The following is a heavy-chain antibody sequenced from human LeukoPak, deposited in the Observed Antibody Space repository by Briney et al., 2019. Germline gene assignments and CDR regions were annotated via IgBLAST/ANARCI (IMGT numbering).Heavy chain of an antibody. Sequence: SGGSLRLSFAASGFTFSSYARSWVRQAPGKGLEWVSAISGSGGSTYYADSVKGRFTISRDNSKNTLYLQMNSLRAEDTAVYYCANEDTAMEFDYWGQGTLVTVSS. CDR1: GFTFSSYA. J-gene: IGHJ4*02. CDR3: ANEDTAMEFDY. D-gene: IGHD5-18*01. CDR2: ISGSGGST. V-gene: IGHV3-23*01.